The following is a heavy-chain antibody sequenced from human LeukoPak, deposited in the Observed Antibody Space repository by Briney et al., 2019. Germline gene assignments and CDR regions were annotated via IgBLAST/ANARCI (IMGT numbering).Heavy chain of an antibody. D-gene: IGHD5-18*01. Sequence: GGSLRLSCAASGFTFDDYGMSWVRQAPGKGLEWVSGINWNGGSTGYADSVKGRFTISRDNAKNSLYLQMNSLRAEDSAVYYCAKYSSTTNYYYGMDIWGQGTTVTVS. J-gene: IGHJ6*02. CDR1: GFTFDDYG. V-gene: IGHV3-20*04. CDR2: INWNGGST. CDR3: AKYSSTTNYYYGMDI.